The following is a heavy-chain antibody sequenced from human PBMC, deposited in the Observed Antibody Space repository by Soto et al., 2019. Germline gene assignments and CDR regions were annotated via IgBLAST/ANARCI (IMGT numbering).Heavy chain of an antibody. V-gene: IGHV4-39*01. CDR2: IYYSGST. CDR1: GGSISSSSYY. CDR3: ARGPSYQLLQFDY. J-gene: IGHJ4*02. D-gene: IGHD2-2*01. Sequence: PSETLSLTCTVSGGSISSSSYYWGWIRQPPGKGLEWIGSIYYSGSTYYNPSLKSRVTISVDTSKNQFSLKLSSVTAADTAVYYCARGPSYQLLQFDYWGQGTLVTVSS.